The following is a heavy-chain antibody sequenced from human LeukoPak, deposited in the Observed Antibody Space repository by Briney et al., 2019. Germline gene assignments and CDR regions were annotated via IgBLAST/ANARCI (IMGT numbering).Heavy chain of an antibody. CDR1: GYTFTSYG. J-gene: IGHJ6*03. CDR3: ARDSPITIFGVVIRYYYYYMDV. D-gene: IGHD3-3*01. V-gene: IGHV1-18*01. Sequence: ASVKVSCKASGYTFTSYGISWVRQAPGQGLEWMGWIGAYNGNTNYAQKLQGRVTMTTDTSTSTAYMELRSLRSDDTAVCYSARDSPITIFGVVIRYYYYYMDVWGKGTTVTVSS. CDR2: IGAYNGNT.